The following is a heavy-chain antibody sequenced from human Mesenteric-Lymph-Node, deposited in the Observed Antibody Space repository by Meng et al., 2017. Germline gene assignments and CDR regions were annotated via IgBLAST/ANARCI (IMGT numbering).Heavy chain of an antibody. CDR1: GFLFSTSE. CDR3: ARPYTAAAGNDAFDI. V-gene: IGHV3-30*04. J-gene: IGHJ3*02. CDR2: ISYDGSNK. Sequence: GESLKISCAASGFLFSTSEMNWVRQAPGKGLEWVAVISYDGSNKYYADSVKGRFTISRDNSKNTLYLQMNSLRAEDTAVYYCARPYTAAAGNDAFDIWGQGTMVTVSS. D-gene: IGHD6-13*01.